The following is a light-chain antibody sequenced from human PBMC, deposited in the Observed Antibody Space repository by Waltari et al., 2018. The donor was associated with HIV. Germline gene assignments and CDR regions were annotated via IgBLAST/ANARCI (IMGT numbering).Light chain of an antibody. J-gene: IGLJ2*01. CDR2: DNH. CDR3: VTWDSNVQILL. Sequence: SLLTQPTSVSAAPGQRVTISCSGSDSNVGSHFVSSYQHIPGTGPKLLLYDNHQRHAGVPERFSASKTGTSASLDITGLQTADEADYYCVTWDSNVQILLFGGGTKVTVL. CDR1: DSNVGSHF. V-gene: IGLV1-51*01.